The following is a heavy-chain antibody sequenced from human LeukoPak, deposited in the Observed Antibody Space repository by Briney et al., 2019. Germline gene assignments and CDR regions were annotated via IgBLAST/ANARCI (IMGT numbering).Heavy chain of an antibody. V-gene: IGHV1-8*03. J-gene: IGHJ6*03. CDR3: AGDSSGYYYGDYYYYYYMDV. D-gene: IGHD3-22*01. Sequence: GASVKVSCKASGYTFTSYDINWVRQATGQGLEWMGWMNPNSGNTGYAQKFQGRVTITRNTSISTAYMELSSLRSEDTAVYYCAGDSSGYYYGDYYYYYYMDVWGKGTTVTVSS. CDR2: MNPNSGNT. CDR1: GYTFTSYD.